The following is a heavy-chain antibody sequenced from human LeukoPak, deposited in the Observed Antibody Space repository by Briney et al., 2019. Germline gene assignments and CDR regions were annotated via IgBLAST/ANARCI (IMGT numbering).Heavy chain of an antibody. V-gene: IGHV3-53*01. CDR3: TRDTPGIAASVSGG. Sequence: GGALRLSCTASGFSVSHNYMNWVRQAPGKGLEWVALIYSGGNTHYADSVKGRFTISRDNSKNTLYLQMSSLRVEDTAVYYCTRDTPGIAASVSGGWGQGTLVTVSS. D-gene: IGHD6-13*01. CDR1: GFSVSHNY. J-gene: IGHJ4*02. CDR2: IYSGGNT.